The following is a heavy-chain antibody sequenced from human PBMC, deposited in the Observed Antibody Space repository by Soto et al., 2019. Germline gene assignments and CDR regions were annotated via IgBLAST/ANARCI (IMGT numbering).Heavy chain of an antibody. Sequence: EVPLVESGGGSVQTGGSPRLSCAISEYSVRRYWMNWVRQAPGKGLEWVAHTNQDGGEKYYVDSVKGRFTISRDNAKKSLYLQMNNLRVEDTAVYYCSGGVGDAFWGQGTQVTVSS. D-gene: IGHD1-26*01. V-gene: IGHV3-7*04. CDR2: TNQDGGEK. CDR1: EYSVRRYW. CDR3: SGGVGDAF. J-gene: IGHJ4*02.